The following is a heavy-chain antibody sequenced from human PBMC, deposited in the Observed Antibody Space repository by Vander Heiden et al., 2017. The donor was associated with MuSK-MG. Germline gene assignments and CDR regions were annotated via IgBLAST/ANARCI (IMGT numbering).Heavy chain of an antibody. CDR3: ARVGGYYYYYMDV. CDR2: ISSSGSTI. Sequence: EVQLVESGGGLVQPGGSLRLSCAASGFPFSSYEMNWVRQAPGKGLEWVSYISSSGSTIYYADSVKGRFTISRDNAKNSLYLQMNSLRAEDTAVYYCARVGGYYYYYMDVWGKGTTVTVSS. V-gene: IGHV3-48*03. J-gene: IGHJ6*03. CDR1: GFPFSSYE. D-gene: IGHD1-26*01.